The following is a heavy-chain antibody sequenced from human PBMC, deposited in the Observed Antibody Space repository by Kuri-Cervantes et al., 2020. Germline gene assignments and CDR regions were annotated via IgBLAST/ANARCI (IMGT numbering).Heavy chain of an antibody. CDR3: ASDSGSYSTYGMDV. CDR2: IWYDGSNK. V-gene: IGHV3-33*01. CDR1: GFTFSSYG. Sequence: GESLKISCAASGFTFSSYGMHWVRQAPGKGLEWVAVIWYDGSNKYYADSVKGRFTISRDNSKNTLYLQMNSLRAEDTAVYYCASDSGSYSTYGMDVWGQGTTVTVSS. D-gene: IGHD1-26*01. J-gene: IGHJ6*02.